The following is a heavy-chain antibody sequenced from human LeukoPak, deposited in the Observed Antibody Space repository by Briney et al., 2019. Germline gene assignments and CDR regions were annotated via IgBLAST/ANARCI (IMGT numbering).Heavy chain of an antibody. V-gene: IGHV3-43D*03. CDR3: TKGGVRYGSWYNFVFDY. CDR2: ISWDGDST. CDR1: GFTFDDYA. Sequence: PGRSLRLSCAASGFTFDDYAMHWVRQAPGKGLEWVSLISWDGDSTYYSDSVKGRFTISRDNSKNSLYLQMNSLRTEDTALYYCTKGGVRYGSWYNFVFDYWGQGTLVTVSS. J-gene: IGHJ4*02. D-gene: IGHD6-13*01.